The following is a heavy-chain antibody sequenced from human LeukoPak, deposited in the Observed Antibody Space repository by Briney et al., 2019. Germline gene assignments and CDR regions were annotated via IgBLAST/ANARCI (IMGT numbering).Heavy chain of an antibody. Sequence: SETLSLTCTVSGGSISSYYWTWIRQSAGNGLVWIGRINTSGSTNYNPPLRSRVTISVNTSRNQFSLNLTSVTAADTAVYSCAREGGDPRWLDPWGQGTLVTVSS. J-gene: IGHJ5*02. CDR3: AREGGDPRWLDP. D-gene: IGHD6-25*01. CDR1: GGSISSYY. V-gene: IGHV4-4*07. CDR2: INTSGST.